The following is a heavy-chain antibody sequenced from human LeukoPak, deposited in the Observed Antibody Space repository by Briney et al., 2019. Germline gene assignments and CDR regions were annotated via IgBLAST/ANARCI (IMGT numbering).Heavy chain of an antibody. CDR3: TTFSYVLDY. CDR2: LKKKTDGGTT. CDR1: GFTFSNAW. D-gene: IGHD3-16*01. V-gene: IGHV3-15*01. Sequence: PGGSLRLSCAASGFTFSNAWMNWVRQAPGRGLEWVARLKKKTDGGTTDYAAPVKGRFTISRDDSRNMLYLQMDSLKTEDTAIYYSTTFSYVLDYWGQGALVTVSS. J-gene: IGHJ4*02.